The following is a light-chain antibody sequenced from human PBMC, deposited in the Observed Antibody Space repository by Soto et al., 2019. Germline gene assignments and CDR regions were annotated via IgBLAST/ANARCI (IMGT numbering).Light chain of an antibody. CDR2: AAS. CDR3: QEANNFPRLT. V-gene: IGKV1-12*01. Sequence: DIRMTQSPSSVSASVGDRVTITCRASQSISNWLAWYQQKPGKAPRLLIYAASTLQSGVPSRFRGSGSGTDFTLTINSLQPEDFATYYCQEANNFPRLTFGGGTRVDIK. J-gene: IGKJ4*01. CDR1: QSISNW.